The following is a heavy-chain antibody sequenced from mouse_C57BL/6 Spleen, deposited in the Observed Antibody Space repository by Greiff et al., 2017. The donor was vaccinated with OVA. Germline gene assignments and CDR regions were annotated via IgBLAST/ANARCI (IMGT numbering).Heavy chain of an antibody. CDR3: ARALLYYGSAHWYFDV. J-gene: IGHJ1*03. CDR1: GYSFTDYN. V-gene: IGHV1-39*01. D-gene: IGHD1-1*01. CDR2: INPNNGTT. Sequence: VQLKESGPELVKPGASVEISCKASGYSFTDYNMNWVKQSNGKSLEWIGVINPNNGTTSYNQKFKGKATLTVDQSSSTAYMQLNSLTSEDSAVYYCARALLYYGSAHWYFDVWGTGTTVTVSS.